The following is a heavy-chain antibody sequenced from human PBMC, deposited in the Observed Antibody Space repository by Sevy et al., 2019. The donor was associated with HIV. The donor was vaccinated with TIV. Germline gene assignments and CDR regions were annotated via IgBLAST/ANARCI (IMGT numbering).Heavy chain of an antibody. Sequence: GGSLRLSCAASGFTVSSNYMSWVRQAPGKGLEWVSVIYSGGSTYYADTVKGRFTISRDNSKNTLYLQMNSLRAEDTAVYYCARANYYDSSGSPGFWGQGTLVTVSS. D-gene: IGHD3-22*01. CDR2: IYSGGST. V-gene: IGHV3-53*01. CDR1: GFTVSSNY. J-gene: IGHJ4*02. CDR3: ARANYYDSSGSPGF.